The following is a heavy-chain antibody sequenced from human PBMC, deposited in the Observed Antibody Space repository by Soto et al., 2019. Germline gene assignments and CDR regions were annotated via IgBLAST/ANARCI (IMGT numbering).Heavy chain of an antibody. J-gene: IGHJ4*02. CDR3: AAIVAMVDF. V-gene: IGHV1-69*06. Sequence: GASVQVSCKASGGTFSIYAISWVRQAPGQGLEWMGGIIPIFNTANYAQKFQGRVTITADKSTSTAYMELSSLRSEDTAVYYCAAIVAMVDFWGQGTLVTVSS. D-gene: IGHD2-21*01. CDR1: GGTFSIYA. CDR2: IIPIFNTA.